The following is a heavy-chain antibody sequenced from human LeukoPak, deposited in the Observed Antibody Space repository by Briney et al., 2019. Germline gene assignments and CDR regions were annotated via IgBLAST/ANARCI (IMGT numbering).Heavy chain of an antibody. Sequence: GASVKVSCKASGYTFTSYDISWVRQATGQGLEWMGWMNPNSGNTGYAQKFQGRVTITRNTSISTAYMELSSLRSEDTAVYYCARGGLYYYYYYMDVWGKGTTVTLSS. J-gene: IGHJ6*03. CDR2: MNPNSGNT. CDR3: ARGGLYYYYYYMDV. V-gene: IGHV1-8*03. CDR1: GYTFTSYD.